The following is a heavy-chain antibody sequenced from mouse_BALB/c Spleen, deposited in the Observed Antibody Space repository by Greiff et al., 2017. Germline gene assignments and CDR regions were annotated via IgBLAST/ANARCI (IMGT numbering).Heavy chain of an antibody. CDR2: INPSNGGT. J-gene: IGHJ1*01. D-gene: IGHD2-13*01. CDR1: GYTFTSYY. V-gene: IGHV1S81*02. CDR3: TYGDVYWYFDV. Sequence: QVQLQQPGAELVKPGASVKLSCKASGYTFTSYYMYWVKQRPGQGLEWIGGINPSNGGTNFNEKFKSKATLTVDKSSSTAYMQLSSLTSEDSAVYYCTYGDVYWYFDVWGAGTTVTVSS.